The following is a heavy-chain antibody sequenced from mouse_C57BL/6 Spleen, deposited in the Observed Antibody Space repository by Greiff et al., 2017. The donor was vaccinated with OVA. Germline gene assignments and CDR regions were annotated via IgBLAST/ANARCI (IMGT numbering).Heavy chain of an antibody. CDR2: IYPGSGST. V-gene: IGHV1-55*01. CDR3: AREQDYYGSSDCYFDY. J-gene: IGHJ2*01. Sequence: VQLQQPGAELVKPGASVKMSCKASGYTFTSYWITWVKQRPGQGLEWIGDIYPGSGSTNYNEKFKSKATLTVDTSSSTAYMQLSSLTSEDSAVYYCAREQDYYGSSDCYFDYWGQGTTLTVSS. CDR1: GYTFTSYW. D-gene: IGHD1-1*01.